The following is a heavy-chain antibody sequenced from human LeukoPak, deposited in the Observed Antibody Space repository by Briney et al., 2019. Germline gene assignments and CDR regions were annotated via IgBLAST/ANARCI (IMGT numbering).Heavy chain of an antibody. Sequence: PGGSLRLSCAASGFTFSSYGMHWVRQAPGKGLEWVAFIRYDGSNKYYADSVKGRFTISRDNSNNTLYLQMNSLRAEDTAVYYCMLVVLPPARYYSYYMDVWGKGTTVTVSS. V-gene: IGHV3-30*02. CDR3: MLVVLPPARYYSYYMDV. D-gene: IGHD2-2*01. J-gene: IGHJ6*03. CDR1: GFTFSSYG. CDR2: IRYDGSNK.